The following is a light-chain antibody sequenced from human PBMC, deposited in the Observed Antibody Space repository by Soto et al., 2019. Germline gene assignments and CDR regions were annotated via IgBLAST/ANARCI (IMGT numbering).Light chain of an antibody. J-gene: IGKJ1*01. CDR3: QQYCSSPRT. CDR1: QSVSSSY. V-gene: IGKV3-20*01. CDR2: GAS. Sequence: ELVLTQSPGTLSLSPGERATLSCRASQSVSSSYLAWYQQKPGQAPMLLIYGASSRATGIPDRFRGSGSATAFTLNISSLETEDFAVYYGQQYCSSPRTFGKGTKVYIK.